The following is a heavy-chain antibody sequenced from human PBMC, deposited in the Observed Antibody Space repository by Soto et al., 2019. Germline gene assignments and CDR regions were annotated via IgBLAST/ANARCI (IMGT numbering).Heavy chain of an antibody. CDR2: IWYDGSNK. V-gene: IGHV3-33*01. CDR3: GPDTLDY. CDR1: GFMFSSHG. Sequence: QVQLVESGGGVVQPGRSLRLSCAASGFMFSSHGMHWIRQAPGKGLEWVAVIWYDGSNKYYADSVKGRFIISRDNSKNPPYLQMNSLRAEDTAVYYCGPDTLDYWGQASLVTVSS. J-gene: IGHJ4*02.